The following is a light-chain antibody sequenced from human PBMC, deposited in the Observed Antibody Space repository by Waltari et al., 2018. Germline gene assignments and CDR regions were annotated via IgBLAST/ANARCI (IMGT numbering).Light chain of an antibody. J-gene: IGKJ1*01. Sequence: DIQMTQSPSSLSASVGDSVTINCRGRQDISSYLKWYEQKPGKAPKLLIYAASSVQSGVPARFSGSGSGTDFTLTISSLQPEDFATYYCQQSYTTPRTFGQGTKVDIK. CDR1: QDISSY. V-gene: IGKV1-39*01. CDR3: QQSYTTPRT. CDR2: AAS.